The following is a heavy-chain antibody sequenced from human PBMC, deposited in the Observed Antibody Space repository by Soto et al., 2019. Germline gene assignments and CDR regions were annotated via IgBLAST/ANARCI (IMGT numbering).Heavy chain of an antibody. CDR3: ARERPDGARLDP. Sequence: TSETLSLTCTVSGGSISSGDYYWSWIRQPPGKGLEWIGYIYYSGSTFYNPSLKSQLTISVDTSKNQFSLKLSSVTAADTAVYYCARERPDGARLDPWGQGTLVTVSS. CDR1: GGSISSGDYY. V-gene: IGHV4-30-4*01. J-gene: IGHJ5*02. D-gene: IGHD6-6*01. CDR2: IYYSGST.